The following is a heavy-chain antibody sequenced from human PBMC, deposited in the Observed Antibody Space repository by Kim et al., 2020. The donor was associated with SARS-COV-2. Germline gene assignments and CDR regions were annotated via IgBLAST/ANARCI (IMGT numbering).Heavy chain of an antibody. CDR1: GASINNYY. Sequence: SETLSLTCTVSGASINNYYWSWIRQPPGKGLEWIGYIYYTGTTSFNPSLKSRVTISLDTSTNQFSLNLSSVTAADTAVYYCARELPSHVVDCWGQGTLVTVSS. CDR2: IYYTGTT. J-gene: IGHJ4*02. D-gene: IGHD2-21*01. CDR3: ARELPSHVVDC. V-gene: IGHV4-59*01.